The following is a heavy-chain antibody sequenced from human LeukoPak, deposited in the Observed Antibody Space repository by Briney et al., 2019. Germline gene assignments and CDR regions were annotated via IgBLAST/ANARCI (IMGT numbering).Heavy chain of an antibody. CDR1: GFTFSNYE. CDR3: ARSPIIAAAGTRSGRGRGTIDY. J-gene: IGHJ4*02. CDR2: ISSSGSTI. D-gene: IGHD6-13*01. V-gene: IGHV3-48*03. Sequence: HPGGSLRLSCAASGFTFSNYEMNWVRQGPGKGLEWVSYISSSGSTIYYADSVKGRFTISRDNAKNSLYLQMNSLRAEDTAVYYCARSPIIAAAGTRSGRGRGTIDYWGQGTLVTVSS.